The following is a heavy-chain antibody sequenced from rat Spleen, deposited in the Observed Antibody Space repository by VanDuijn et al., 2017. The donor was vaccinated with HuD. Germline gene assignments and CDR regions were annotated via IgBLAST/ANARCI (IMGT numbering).Heavy chain of an antibody. D-gene: IGHD5-1*01. CDR1: GFTFTDFF. CDR3: TTLGNYFNY. J-gene: IGHJ2*01. Sequence: EVQLVESGGGLVQPGRSLKLSCAASGFTFTDFFMAWVRQAPTMGLEWVATISSDGASTYYRNSVRGRFIISRDDAKSTLYLQMDSLRSADTATYYCTTLGNYFNYWGQGVMVTVSS. V-gene: IGHV5-20*01. CDR2: ISSDGAST.